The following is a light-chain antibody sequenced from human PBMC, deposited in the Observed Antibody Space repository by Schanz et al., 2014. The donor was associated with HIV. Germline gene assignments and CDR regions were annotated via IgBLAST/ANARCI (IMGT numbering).Light chain of an antibody. CDR3: QQYGSSPPIT. CDR2: DAS. J-gene: IGKJ5*01. CDR1: QSVGSN. V-gene: IGKV3-20*01. Sequence: EIVLTQSPATLSLSPGEGVTLSCRASQSVGSNLAWYQHKPAQAPRLLISDASRRATGIPARFSGSGSGTDFTLTISRLEPEDFAVYYCQQYGSSPPITFGQGTRLEIK.